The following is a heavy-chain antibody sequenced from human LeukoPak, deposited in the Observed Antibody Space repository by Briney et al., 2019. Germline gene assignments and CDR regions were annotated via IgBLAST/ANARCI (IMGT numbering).Heavy chain of an antibody. CDR2: IIPILGIA. Sequence: ASVKVSCKASGGTFSSYAISWVRQAPGQGLEWMGRIIPILGIANYAQKLQGRVTMTTDTSTSTAYMELRSLRSDDTAVYYCARWIPAANIADYWGQGTLVTVSS. D-gene: IGHD2-2*01. V-gene: IGHV1-69*04. CDR1: GGTFSSYA. J-gene: IGHJ4*02. CDR3: ARWIPAANIADY.